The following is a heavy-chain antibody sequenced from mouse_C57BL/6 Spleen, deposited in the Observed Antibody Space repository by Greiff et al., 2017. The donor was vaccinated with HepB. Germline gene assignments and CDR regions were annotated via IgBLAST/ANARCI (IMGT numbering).Heavy chain of an antibody. V-gene: IGHV1-76*01. Sequence: QVQLQQSGAELVRPGASVKLSCKASGYTFTDYYINWVKQRPGQGLEWIARIYPGSGNTYYNEKFKGKATLTAEKSSSTAYMQLSSLTSEDSAVYFCARSGGDAGYFDVWGTGTRSPSPQ. D-gene: IGHD3-1*01. CDR2: IYPGSGNT. CDR3: ARSGGDAGYFDV. J-gene: IGHJ1*03. CDR1: GYTFTDYY.